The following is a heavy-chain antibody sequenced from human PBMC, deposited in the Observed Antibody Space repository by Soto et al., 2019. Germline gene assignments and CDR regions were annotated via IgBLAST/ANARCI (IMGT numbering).Heavy chain of an antibody. V-gene: IGHV3-21*01. CDR3: AREDGVVGSSSAFDP. Sequence: EVQVVESGGGLVKPGGSLRLSGVFSGFTFSTYTMNWVRQAPGKGLEWVSSINGRSNYVYYADSVKGRFTISRDNAKNSVELQMNRLRAEDTAIYYCAREDGVVGSSSAFDPCVVGTLVTVSS. CDR1: GFTFSTYT. CDR2: INGRSNYV. J-gene: IGHJ5*02. D-gene: IGHD2-8*01.